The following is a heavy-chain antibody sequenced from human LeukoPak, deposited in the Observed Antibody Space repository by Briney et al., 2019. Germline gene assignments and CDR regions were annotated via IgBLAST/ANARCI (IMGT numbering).Heavy chain of an antibody. D-gene: IGHD6-13*01. Sequence: SETLSLTCTVSGASTSSYYWSWLRQPPGKGLEWIGYIYYSGSTNYNPSLRSRVTISVDTSNNQFSLKLSSVTAADTAVYYCARLGISSSWYGNWFDPWGQGTLVTVSS. J-gene: IGHJ5*02. CDR3: ARLGISSSWYGNWFDP. CDR2: IYYSGST. CDR1: GASTSSYY. V-gene: IGHV4-59*08.